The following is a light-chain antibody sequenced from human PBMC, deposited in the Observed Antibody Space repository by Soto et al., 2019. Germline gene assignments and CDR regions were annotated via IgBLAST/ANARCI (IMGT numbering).Light chain of an antibody. Sequence: QSALTQPASVSGSPGQSITISCTGSSSDVANYDYVSWYQHHPGKAPKLMIYEVSNRPSGVSNRFSGSKSGNTASLTISGLQAEDEADYYCTSYTSDNTHVFXTGTKVTVL. V-gene: IGLV2-14*01. CDR1: SSDVANYDY. J-gene: IGLJ1*01. CDR2: EVS. CDR3: TSYTSDNTHV.